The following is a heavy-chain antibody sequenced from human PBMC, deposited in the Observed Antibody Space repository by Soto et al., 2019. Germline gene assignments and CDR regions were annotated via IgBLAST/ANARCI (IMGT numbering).Heavy chain of an antibody. J-gene: IGHJ5*02. Sequence: QVQLVQSGAEVKKPGASVKVSCKASGYTFTSYDINWVRQATGQGLEWMGWMTPNSGNTGYAQKVQGRVTMTRNTSISTAYMELSSLRSEDTAVYYCARGKYCSSTSCYNGYNWFDPWGQGTLVTVSS. V-gene: IGHV1-8*01. CDR2: MTPNSGNT. CDR1: GYTFTSYD. D-gene: IGHD2-2*01. CDR3: ARGKYCSSTSCYNGYNWFDP.